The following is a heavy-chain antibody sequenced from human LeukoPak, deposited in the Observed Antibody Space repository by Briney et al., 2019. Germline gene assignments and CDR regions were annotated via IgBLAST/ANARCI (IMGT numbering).Heavy chain of an antibody. CDR2: ISSSSSYI. CDR3: ARDDVPDNYYYYGMDV. J-gene: IGHJ6*02. Sequence: GGSLRLSCAASGFTFSSYSMNWVRQAPGKGLEWVSSISSSSSYIYYADSVKGRFTISRDNAKNSLYLQMNSLRAEDTAVYYCARDDVPDNYYYYGMDVWGQGTTVTVSS. CDR1: GFTFSSYS. D-gene: IGHD1-14*01. V-gene: IGHV3-21*01.